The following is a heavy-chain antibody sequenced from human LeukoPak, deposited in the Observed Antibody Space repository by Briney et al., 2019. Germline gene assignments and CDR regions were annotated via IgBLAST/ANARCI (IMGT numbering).Heavy chain of an antibody. CDR3: ARRYQLPPYYCYGMDV. CDR1: GGSFSGYY. Sequence: SETLSLTCAVYGGSFSGYYWSWIRQPPGKGLEWIGEINHSGSTNYNPSLKSRVTISVDTSKNQFSLKLSSVTAADTAVYYCARRYQLPPYYCYGMDVWGKGTTVTVSS. J-gene: IGHJ6*04. V-gene: IGHV4-34*01. D-gene: IGHD2-2*01. CDR2: INHSGST.